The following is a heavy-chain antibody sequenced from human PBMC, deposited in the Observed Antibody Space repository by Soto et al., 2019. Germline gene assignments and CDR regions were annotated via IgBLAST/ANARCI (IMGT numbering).Heavy chain of an antibody. Sequence: PSETLSLTCTVSGGSISSGDYYWSWIRQPPRKGLEWIGYIYYSGSTYYNPSLKSRVTISVDTSKNQFSLKLSSVTAADTAVYYCARVVLAARHLNAFDIWGQGTMVTVSS. V-gene: IGHV4-30-4*01. J-gene: IGHJ3*02. CDR1: GGSISSGDYY. CDR3: ARVVLAARHLNAFDI. D-gene: IGHD6-6*01. CDR2: IYYSGST.